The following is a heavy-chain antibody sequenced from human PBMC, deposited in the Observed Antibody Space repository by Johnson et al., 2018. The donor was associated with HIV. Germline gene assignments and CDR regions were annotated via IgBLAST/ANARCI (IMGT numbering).Heavy chain of an antibody. Sequence: VQLVESGGGLVQPGGSLRLSCAASGFTFSSYWMHWVRQAPGKGLEWVSGINWNGGSTGYADSVTGRFTISRDNAKNSLYLQMNSLRVEDTAVYYCARVAAAAGRMTDAFDIWGQGTMVSVSS. V-gene: IGHV3-74*02. CDR3: ARVAAAAGRMTDAFDI. J-gene: IGHJ3*02. D-gene: IGHD6-13*01. CDR1: GFTFSSYW. CDR2: INWNGGST.